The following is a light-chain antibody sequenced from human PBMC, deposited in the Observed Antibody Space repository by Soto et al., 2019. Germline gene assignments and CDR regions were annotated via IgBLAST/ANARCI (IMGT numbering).Light chain of an antibody. CDR1: QSISSW. Sequence: DIQMTQSPSTLSASVGDRVTITCRASQSISSWLAWDQQKPGKAPKLLIYDASSLESGVPSRFSGSGSGTEFPLTISSLQPDDFATYYCQQYKSQGYTFGQGTKLEIK. V-gene: IGKV1-5*01. CDR3: QQYKSQGYT. J-gene: IGKJ2*01. CDR2: DAS.